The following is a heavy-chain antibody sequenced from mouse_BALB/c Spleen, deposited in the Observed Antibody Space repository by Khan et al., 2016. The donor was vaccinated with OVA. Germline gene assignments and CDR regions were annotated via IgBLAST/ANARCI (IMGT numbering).Heavy chain of an antibody. V-gene: IGHV14-3*02. CDR3: ARTEIHYYVSYVMDY. Sequence: VRLQQSGAELVKSGASVKLSCTVSGFNIKDTYMHWVNQRPEQGLEWIGRIDPATGNIKYDPKFQGKATITSDTSSYRVDLHLSSLTSEDTAVYYFARTEIHYYVSYVMDYWGQGTSVTVSS. D-gene: IGHD1-2*01. CDR1: GFNIKDTY. J-gene: IGHJ4*01. CDR2: IDPATGNI.